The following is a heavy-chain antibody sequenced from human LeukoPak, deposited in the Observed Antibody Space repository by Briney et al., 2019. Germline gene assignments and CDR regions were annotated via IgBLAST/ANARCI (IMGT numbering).Heavy chain of an antibody. Sequence: GGSLRLSCAASGFTFSTYAMSWVRQTPGKGLEWVAAISGDNPGTYHANSVKGRFTISRDNSKNTLHLQMSGLRAEDTARYYCTKAPVGHCSGAFCYHFDSWGQGTLVTVSS. CDR3: TKAPVGHCSGAFCYHFDS. CDR2: ISGDNPGT. V-gene: IGHV3-23*01. CDR1: GFTFSTYA. D-gene: IGHD2-15*01. J-gene: IGHJ4*02.